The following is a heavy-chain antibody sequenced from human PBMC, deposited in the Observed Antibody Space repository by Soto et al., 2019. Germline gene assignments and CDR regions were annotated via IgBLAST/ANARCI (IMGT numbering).Heavy chain of an antibody. Sequence: SVKVSCKASGGTFSSYAISWVRQAPGQGLEWMGGIIPIFGTANYAQKFQGRVTITADESTSTAYMELSSLRSEDTAVYYCARRGYSGYDPYGMDVWGQGTTVTISS. V-gene: IGHV1-69*13. CDR3: ARRGYSGYDPYGMDV. J-gene: IGHJ6*02. D-gene: IGHD5-12*01. CDR1: GGTFSSYA. CDR2: IIPIFGTA.